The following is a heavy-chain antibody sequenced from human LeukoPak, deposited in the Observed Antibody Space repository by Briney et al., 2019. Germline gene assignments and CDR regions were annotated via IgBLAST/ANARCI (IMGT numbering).Heavy chain of an antibody. J-gene: IGHJ4*02. CDR1: GFTFSSYS. Sequence: GGSLRLSCAASGFTFSSYSMNWVRQAPGKGLEWVSSIGSSSSYIYYADSVKGRFTIPRDNAKNSPYLQMNSLRAEDTAGFYCARGGGEVDYGGQGTRVTVSS. D-gene: IGHD3-16*01. V-gene: IGHV3-21*01. CDR3: ARGGGEVDY. CDR2: IGSSSSYI.